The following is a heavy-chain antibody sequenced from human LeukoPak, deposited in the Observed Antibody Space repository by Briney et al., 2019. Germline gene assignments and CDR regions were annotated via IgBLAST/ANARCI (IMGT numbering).Heavy chain of an antibody. Sequence: SVKVSCKASGGTFSSYAISWVRQAPGQGLEWMGGTIPIFGTANYAQKFQGRVTITTDESTSTAYMELSSLRSEDTAVYYCARGDRFTPYAFDIWGQGTMVTVSS. CDR1: GGTFSSYA. V-gene: IGHV1-69*05. D-gene: IGHD2-15*01. CDR2: TIPIFGTA. J-gene: IGHJ3*02. CDR3: ARGDRFTPYAFDI.